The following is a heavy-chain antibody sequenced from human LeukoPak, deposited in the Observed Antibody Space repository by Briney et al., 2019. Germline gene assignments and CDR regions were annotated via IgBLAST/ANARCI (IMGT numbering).Heavy chain of an antibody. Sequence: GGSLRLSCVASGLTFTNAWMSWVRQMPGKGLEWMGRIDPSDSYTNYSPSFQGHVTISADKSISTAYLQWSSLKASDTAMYYCARGDGYGWFDPWGQGTLVTVSS. J-gene: IGHJ5*02. D-gene: IGHD5-24*01. CDR1: GLTFTNAW. CDR2: IDPSDSYT. CDR3: ARGDGYGWFDP. V-gene: IGHV5-10-1*01.